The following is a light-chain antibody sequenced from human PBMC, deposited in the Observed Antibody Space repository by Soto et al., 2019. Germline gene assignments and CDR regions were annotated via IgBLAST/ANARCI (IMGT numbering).Light chain of an antibody. Sequence: EIVMTQSPATLSVSPGETATPSCRASRSVSYNLAWYQQKPGQGPRLLIYGAFTRATGIPARFSGSGSGTEFTLTISSLQSEDFALYYCQQYKNWPPLTFGGGTKVEIK. V-gene: IGKV3-15*01. CDR2: GAF. J-gene: IGKJ4*01. CDR1: RSVSYN. CDR3: QQYKNWPPLT.